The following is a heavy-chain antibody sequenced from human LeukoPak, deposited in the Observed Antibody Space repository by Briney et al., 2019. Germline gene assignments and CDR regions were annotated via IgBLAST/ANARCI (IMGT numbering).Heavy chain of an antibody. CDR3: ARTDENYDTFDI. J-gene: IGHJ3*02. D-gene: IGHD1-7*01. CDR1: GFTFSSYW. Sequence: GSLRLSCAASGFTFSSYWMSWLRQPPGKGLEWIGYIYYSGSTNYNPSLKSRVTISIDTSKNQFSLKLSSVTAADTAVYYCARTDENYDTFDIWGQGTMVTVSS. V-gene: IGHV4-59*01. CDR2: IYYSGST.